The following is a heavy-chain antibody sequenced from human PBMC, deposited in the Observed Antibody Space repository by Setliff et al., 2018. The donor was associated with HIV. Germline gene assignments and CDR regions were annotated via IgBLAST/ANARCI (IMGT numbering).Heavy chain of an antibody. CDR3: ARDFGGYCSSMSCPGLFDP. D-gene: IGHD2-2*01. CDR2: IIPISGTA. Sequence: ASVKVSCKASGGTFSNYGMSWVRQAPGQGLEWMGGIIPISGTANYAQKFQGRVTITTDESTSTAYMELSGLRSEDTAVDYCARDFGGYCSSMSCPGLFDPWGQGTLVTVSS. CDR1: GGTFSNYG. V-gene: IGHV1-69*05. J-gene: IGHJ5*02.